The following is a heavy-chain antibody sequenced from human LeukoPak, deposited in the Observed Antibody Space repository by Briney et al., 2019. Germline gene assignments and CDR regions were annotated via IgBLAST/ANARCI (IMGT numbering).Heavy chain of an antibody. V-gene: IGHV1-18*01. D-gene: IGHD4-17*01. CDR2: ISAYNGNT. J-gene: IGHJ4*02. CDR1: GYTFTSYG. CDR3: ARVSSSSLYYGDSTY. Sequence: AASVKVSCKASGYTFTSYGISWVRQAPGQRLEWMGWISAYNGNTNYAQKFQGRVTMTRDTSISTAYMELSRLRSDDTAVYYCARVSSSSLYYGDSTYWGQGTLVTVSS.